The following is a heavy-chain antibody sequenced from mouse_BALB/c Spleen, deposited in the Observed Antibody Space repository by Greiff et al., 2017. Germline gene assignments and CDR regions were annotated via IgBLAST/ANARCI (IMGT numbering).Heavy chain of an antibody. J-gene: IGHJ3*01. Sequence: DVHLVESGPGLVKPSQSLSLTCSVTGYSITSGYYWNWIRQFPGNKLEWMGYISYDGSNNYNPSLKNRISITRDTSKNQFFLKLNSVTTEDTATYYCARGFVYDGYFSFAYWGQGTLVTVSA. CDR3: ARGFVYDGYFSFAY. CDR2: ISYDGSN. V-gene: IGHV3-6*02. CDR1: GYSITSGYY. D-gene: IGHD2-3*01.